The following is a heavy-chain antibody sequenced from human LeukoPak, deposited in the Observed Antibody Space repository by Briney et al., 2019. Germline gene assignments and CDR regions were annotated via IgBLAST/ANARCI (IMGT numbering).Heavy chain of an antibody. CDR3: ARDSSGWYYYDY. Sequence: GGSLRLSCAASGFTFSNYEMNWVRQAPGKGLEWVSYISRSSGSSIYYADSVKGRFTISRDNAKNSLYLQMNSLRAEDTAVYYCARDSSGWYYYDYWGQGILVTVSS. J-gene: IGHJ4*02. CDR1: GFTFSNYE. CDR2: ISRSSGSSI. D-gene: IGHD6-19*01. V-gene: IGHV3-48*03.